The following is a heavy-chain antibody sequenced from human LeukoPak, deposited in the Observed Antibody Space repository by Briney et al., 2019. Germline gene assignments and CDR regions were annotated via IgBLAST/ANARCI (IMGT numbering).Heavy chain of an antibody. D-gene: IGHD3-22*01. CDR1: GYTFTGYY. J-gene: IGHJ4*02. Sequence: ASVKVSCKASGYTFTGYYMHWVRQAPGQGLEWMGWINPNSGGTNYAQKFQGRVTVTRDTSISTAYMELSRLRSDDTAVYYCARTYFYDSSDPRSFDYWGQGILVTVSS. V-gene: IGHV1-2*02. CDR3: ARTYFYDSSDPRSFDY. CDR2: INPNSGGT.